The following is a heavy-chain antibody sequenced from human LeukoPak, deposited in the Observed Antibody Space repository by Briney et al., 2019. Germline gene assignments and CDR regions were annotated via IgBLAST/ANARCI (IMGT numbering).Heavy chain of an antibody. Sequence: ASVKVSCKASGYTFTSYYMHWVRQAPGQGLEWMGIINPSGGSTSYAQKFQGRVTMTRDTSTSTVYMELSSLRSEDTAVYYCARDPLDGSSYRVFDYWGQGTLVTVSS. CDR3: ARDPLDGSSYRVFDY. V-gene: IGHV1-46*01. CDR1: GYTFTSYY. CDR2: INPSGGST. D-gene: IGHD6-13*01. J-gene: IGHJ4*02.